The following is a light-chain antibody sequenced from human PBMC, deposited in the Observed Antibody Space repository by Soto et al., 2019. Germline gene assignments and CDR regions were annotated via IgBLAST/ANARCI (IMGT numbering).Light chain of an antibody. V-gene: IGKV4-1*01. Sequence: DIVMTQSPDSLAVSLGESATINCKSSQSVLYSSNHKKDLAWYQQKPGQPPKLLIYWASTRESRVPDRFSGSGSGTDFTLTISSLQAEDVAVYYCQQYYSTPRWTFGQGTKVEIK. CDR1: QSVLYSSNHKKD. CDR2: WAS. CDR3: QQYYSTPRWT. J-gene: IGKJ1*01.